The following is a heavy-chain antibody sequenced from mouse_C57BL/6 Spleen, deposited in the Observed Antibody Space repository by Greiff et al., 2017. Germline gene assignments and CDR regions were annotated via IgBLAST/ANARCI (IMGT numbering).Heavy chain of an antibody. Sequence: QVHVKQSGAELVKPGASVKISCKASGYAFSSYWMNWVKQRPGKGLEWIGQIYPGDGDTNYNGKFKGKATLTADKSSSTAYMQLSSLTSEDSAVYFCARLVDGYSDYWGQGTTLTVSS. D-gene: IGHD2-3*01. CDR2: IYPGDGDT. V-gene: IGHV1-80*01. J-gene: IGHJ2*01. CDR1: GYAFSSYW. CDR3: ARLVDGYSDY.